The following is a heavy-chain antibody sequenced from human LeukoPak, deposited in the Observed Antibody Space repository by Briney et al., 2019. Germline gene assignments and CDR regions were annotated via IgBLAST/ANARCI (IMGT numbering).Heavy chain of an antibody. V-gene: IGHV3-33*06. Sequence: GGSLRLSCAASGFTFSSYGMHWVRQAPGKGLEWVAVIWYDGSNKYYADSVKGRFTNSRDNSKNTLYLQMNSLRAEDTAVYYCAKDHDFWSGNPDYWGQGTLVTVSS. CDR1: GFTFSSYG. J-gene: IGHJ4*02. CDR3: AKDHDFWSGNPDY. CDR2: IWYDGSNK. D-gene: IGHD3-3*01.